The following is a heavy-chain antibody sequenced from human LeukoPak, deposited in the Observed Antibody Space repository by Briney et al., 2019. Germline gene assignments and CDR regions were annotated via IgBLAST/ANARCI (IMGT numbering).Heavy chain of an antibody. D-gene: IGHD3-10*01. V-gene: IGHV4-34*01. CDR2: INHSGST. J-gene: IGHJ4*02. Sequence: KTSETLSLTCAVYGGSFSGYYWSWIRQPPGKGLEWVGEINHSGSTNYNPSLKSRVTISVDTSKNQFSLKLSSVTAADTAVYYCANAGEYGEYWGQGTLVTVSS. CDR1: GGSFSGYY. CDR3: ANAGEYGEY.